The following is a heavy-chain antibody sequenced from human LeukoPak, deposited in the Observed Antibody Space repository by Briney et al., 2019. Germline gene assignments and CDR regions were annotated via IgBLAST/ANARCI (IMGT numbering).Heavy chain of an antibody. Sequence: GRSLRLSCAASGFTFDDYAMHWVRQAPGKGLEWVSGISWNSGSIGYADSVKGRFTISRGNAKNSLFLQMNSLRAEDTALYYCAKDRGGGTGTDFDYWGQGTLVTVSS. V-gene: IGHV3-9*01. CDR2: ISWNSGSI. CDR3: AKDRGGGTGTDFDY. J-gene: IGHJ4*02. CDR1: GFTFDDYA. D-gene: IGHD1-7*01.